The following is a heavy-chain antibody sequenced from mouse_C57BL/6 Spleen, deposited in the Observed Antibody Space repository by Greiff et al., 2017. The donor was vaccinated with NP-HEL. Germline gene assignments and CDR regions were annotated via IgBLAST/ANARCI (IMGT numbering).Heavy chain of an antibody. J-gene: IGHJ4*01. CDR1: GYTFTSYW. CDR2: IDPSDSYT. CDR3: ARRGGKSAMDY. D-gene: IGHD1-1*01. Sequence: QVQLQQPGAELVKPGASVKLSCKASGYTFTSYWMQWVKQRPGQGLEWIGEIDPSDSYTNYNQKFKGKATLTVDTSSSTAYMQLSSLTSEDSAVYYCARRGGKSAMDYWGQGTSVTVSS. V-gene: IGHV1-50*01.